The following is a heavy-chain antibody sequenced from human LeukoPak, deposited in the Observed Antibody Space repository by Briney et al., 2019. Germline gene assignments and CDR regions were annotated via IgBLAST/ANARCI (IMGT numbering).Heavy chain of an antibody. D-gene: IGHD3-22*01. CDR1: GFTFNDYA. CDR2: ITGTGAYT. CDR3: AKRSSTSSGYFDL. V-gene: IGHV3-23*01. J-gene: IGHJ4*02. Sequence: GGSLRLSCAASGFTFNDYAMTWVRQAPGKGLEWVSAITGTGAYTNYADSVKGRFTISRDNSKNTMYLQMNSLRAEDTAIYYCAKRSSTSSGYFDLWGWGTLVTVSS.